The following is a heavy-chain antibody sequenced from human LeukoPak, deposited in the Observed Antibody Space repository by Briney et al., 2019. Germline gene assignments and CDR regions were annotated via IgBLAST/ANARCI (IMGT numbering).Heavy chain of an antibody. V-gene: IGHV1-2*02. CDR1: GYTFTGYY. J-gene: IGHJ5*02. Sequence: GASVKVSCKASGYTFTGYYMQWVRQAPGQGLEWMGWINPNSGGTNYAQKFQGRVTMTRDTSISTAYMELSRLRSDDTAVYYCARAAVVVVVAARSWFDPWGQGTLVTVSS. D-gene: IGHD2-15*01. CDR2: INPNSGGT. CDR3: ARAAVVVVVAARSWFDP.